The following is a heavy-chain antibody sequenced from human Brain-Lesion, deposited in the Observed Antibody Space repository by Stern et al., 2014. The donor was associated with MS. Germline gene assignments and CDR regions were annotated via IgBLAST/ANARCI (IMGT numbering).Heavy chain of an antibody. CDR2: IFNSGST. CDR3: ARGRVVPGFQYYATDV. J-gene: IGHJ6*02. Sequence: QVQLVESGPGLVKPSQTLSLSCTVSGGSISSGGYYWSWIRQPAGKGLEWIGRIFNSGSTSYNPSLKSRFTISIDPSKNQFPLRLNSMTAADTDVYYCARGRVVPGFQYYATDVWGQGTTVIVSS. V-gene: IGHV4-61*02. CDR1: GGSISSGGYY. D-gene: IGHD2-2*01.